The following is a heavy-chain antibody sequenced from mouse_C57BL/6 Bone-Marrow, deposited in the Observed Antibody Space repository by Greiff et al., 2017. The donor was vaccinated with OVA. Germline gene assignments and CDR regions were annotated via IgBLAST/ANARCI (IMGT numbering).Heavy chain of an antibody. J-gene: IGHJ3*01. CDR3: AIYRFAY. CDR1: GFTFSDYG. Sequence: EVQVVESGGGLVKPGGSLKLSCAASGFTFSDYGMHWVRQAPEKGLEWVAYISSGSSTIYYADTVKGRFTISRDNAKNTLFLQMTSLRSEDTAMYYCAIYRFAYWGQGTLVTVSA. V-gene: IGHV5-17*01. CDR2: ISSGSSTI.